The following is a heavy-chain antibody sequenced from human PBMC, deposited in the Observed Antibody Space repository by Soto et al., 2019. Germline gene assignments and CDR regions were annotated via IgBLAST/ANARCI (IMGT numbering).Heavy chain of an antibody. CDR2: ISSSGSTI. CDR1: GFTFSSYS. V-gene: IGHV3-21*04. D-gene: IGHD3-16*01. CDR3: ARDWRYYDYVWGSYGRAYNWFDP. J-gene: IGHJ5*02. Sequence: EVQLVESGGGLVKPGGSLRLSCAASGFTFSSYSMNWVRQAPGKGLEWVSSISSSGSTIYYADSVKGRFTISRDNAKNSLYLQMNSLRAEDTAVYYCARDWRYYDYVWGSYGRAYNWFDPWGQGTLVTVSS.